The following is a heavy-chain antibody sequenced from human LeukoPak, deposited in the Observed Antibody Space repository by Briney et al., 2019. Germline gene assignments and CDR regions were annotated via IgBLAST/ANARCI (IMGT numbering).Heavy chain of an antibody. V-gene: IGHV4-39*07. J-gene: IGHJ6*03. CDR1: GGSISSSSYY. Sequence: SETLSLTCTVSGGSISSSSYYWGWIRQPPGKGLEWIGSIYYSGSTYYNPSLKSRVTISVDTSKNQFSLKLSSVTAADTAVYYCARETSQKGAHYMDVWGKGTTITISS. CDR3: ARETSQKGAHYMDV. CDR2: IYYSGST. D-gene: IGHD3-16*01.